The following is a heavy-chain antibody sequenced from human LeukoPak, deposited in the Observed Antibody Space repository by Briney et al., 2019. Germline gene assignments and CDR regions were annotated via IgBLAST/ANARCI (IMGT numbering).Heavy chain of an antibody. CDR3: AREGGGSYYDY. Sequence: GSLRLSCAASGFTFSSYAMSWIRQPAGKGLEWIGRIYTSESTDYNPSLKSRVTMSVDTSKNQFSLKLSSVTAADTAVYYCAREGGGSYYDYWGQGTLVSVSS. CDR2: IYTSEST. V-gene: IGHV4-4*07. D-gene: IGHD1-26*01. J-gene: IGHJ4*02. CDR1: GFTFSSYA.